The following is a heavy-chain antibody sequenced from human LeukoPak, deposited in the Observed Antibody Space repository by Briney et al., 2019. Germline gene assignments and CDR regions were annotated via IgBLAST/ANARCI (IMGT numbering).Heavy chain of an antibody. V-gene: IGHV3-23*01. Sequence: GGSLGLSCAASGFTFSSYAMSWVRQAPGKGLEWVSAISGSGGSTYYADSVKGRFTISRDNSKNTLYLQMNSLRAEDTAVYYCAKVPYGSGSSKRYFDYWGQGTLVTVSS. CDR1: GFTFSSYA. J-gene: IGHJ4*02. CDR3: AKVPYGSGSSKRYFDY. CDR2: ISGSGGST. D-gene: IGHD3-10*01.